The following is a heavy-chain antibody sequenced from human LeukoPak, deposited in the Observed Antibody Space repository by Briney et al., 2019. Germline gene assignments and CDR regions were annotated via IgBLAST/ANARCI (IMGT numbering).Heavy chain of an antibody. CDR1: GFTVSTNY. J-gene: IGHJ4*02. D-gene: IGHD5-12*01. CDR3: ARVRDLYRDY. CDR2: IYSGGGT. Sequence: PGGSLRLSCAASGFTVSTNYMSWVRQAPGKGLEWVSLIYSGGGTYYADSVEGRFTISRDNAKNSLYLHMSSLRAEDTAVYYCARVRDLYRDYWGQGILVTVSS. V-gene: IGHV3-66*01.